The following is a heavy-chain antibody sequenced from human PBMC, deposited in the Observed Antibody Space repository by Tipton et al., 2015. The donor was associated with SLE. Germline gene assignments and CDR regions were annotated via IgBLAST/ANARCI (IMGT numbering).Heavy chain of an antibody. Sequence: TLSLTCTLSGGSISSGDYYWSWIRQLPGKGLEWLGYISDGGGTNYNPSLKSRVTISLGTSTNQFSLRLSSVTAADTAVYFCTRSLYNTNWFWFDPWGQGTLVIVSS. J-gene: IGHJ5*02. CDR1: GGSISSGDYY. CDR2: ISDGGGT. CDR3: TRSLYNTNWFWFDP. V-gene: IGHV4-61*08. D-gene: IGHD6-13*01.